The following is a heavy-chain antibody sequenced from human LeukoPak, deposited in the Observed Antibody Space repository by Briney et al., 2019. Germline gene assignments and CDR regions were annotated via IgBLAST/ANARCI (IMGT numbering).Heavy chain of an antibody. Sequence: GGSLRLSCAASGFTFSSYGMHWVRQAPGKGLEWVAFIRYDGGNKSYADSVKGRFTISRDNSKNTLYLQMNSLRAEDTAVYYCAKDQSGTYYTFDYWGQGTLVTVSS. CDR1: GFTFSSYG. CDR3: AKDQSGTYYTFDY. V-gene: IGHV3-30*02. CDR2: IRYDGGNK. J-gene: IGHJ4*02. D-gene: IGHD1-26*01.